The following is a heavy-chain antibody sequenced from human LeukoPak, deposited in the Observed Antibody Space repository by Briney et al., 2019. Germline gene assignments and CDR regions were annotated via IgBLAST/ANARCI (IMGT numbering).Heavy chain of an antibody. V-gene: IGHV1-2*02. Sequence: GASVKVSCKASGYTFTGYYMHWVRQAPGQGLEWMGWINPNSGGTNYAQKFQGRVTMTRDTSISTAYMELSRLRSDDTAVYYCARGNSYYGSGVGNWFDPWGQGTLVTVSS. D-gene: IGHD3-10*01. CDR1: GYTFTGYY. J-gene: IGHJ5*02. CDR3: ARGNSYYGSGVGNWFDP. CDR2: INPNSGGT.